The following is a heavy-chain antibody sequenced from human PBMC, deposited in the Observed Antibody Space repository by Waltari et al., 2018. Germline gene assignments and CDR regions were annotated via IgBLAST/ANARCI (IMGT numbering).Heavy chain of an antibody. V-gene: IGHV3-30*18. CDR1: GFSFSTYG. CDR2: ISYDGGNK. CDR3: AKGRAAYGYYYFGMDV. J-gene: IGHJ6*02. Sequence: QVQLVESGGGVVQPGRSLRLSCVASGFSFSTYGMHWVRQAPGKGLGWGAVISYDGGNKYSADSVKGRFTISRDNSKNTLFLQVNSLRAADTAIYYCAKGRAAYGYYYFGMDVWGQGTTVTVSS. D-gene: IGHD4-17*01.